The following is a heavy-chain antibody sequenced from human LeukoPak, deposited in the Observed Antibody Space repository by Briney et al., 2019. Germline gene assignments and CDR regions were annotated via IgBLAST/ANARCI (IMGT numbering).Heavy chain of an antibody. CDR3: AKRGYYYDSSGDYYFDY. J-gene: IGHJ4*02. V-gene: IGHV3-23*01. Sequence: PGGSLRLSCAASGFTFSSYAVNWVRQAPGKGLEWFSGLSGTGVMTYYADSVKGRFTISRDNSKNTLYLQMNSLRAEDTAVYYCAKRGYYYDSSGDYYFDYWGQGTLVTVSS. CDR1: GFTFSSYA. D-gene: IGHD3-22*01. CDR2: LSGTGVMT.